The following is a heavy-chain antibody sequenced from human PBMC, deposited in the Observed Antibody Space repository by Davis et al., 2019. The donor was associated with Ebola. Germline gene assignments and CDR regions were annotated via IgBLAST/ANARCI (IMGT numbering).Heavy chain of an antibody. Sequence: GESLKISCAASGFTFSNYYFSWVRQAPGKGLEWVSSIYGDTTTYYADSVKGRFTISRHNSKNMLYLQMSSLRKEDTALYYCARVESGNYYYYWGQGTLVTVAS. CDR2: IYGDTTT. D-gene: IGHD1-26*01. V-gene: IGHV3-53*04. J-gene: IGHJ4*02. CDR3: ARVESGNYYYY. CDR1: GFTFSNYY.